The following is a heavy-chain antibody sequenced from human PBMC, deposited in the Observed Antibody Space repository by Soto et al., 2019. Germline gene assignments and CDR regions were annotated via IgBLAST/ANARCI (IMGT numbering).Heavy chain of an antibody. Sequence: ASVKVSCKASGYTFTGYYMHWVRQAPGQGLEWMGWINPNSGGTNYAQKFQGRVTVTRDTSISTAYMELSGLRSDDTAVYYCARLEYRYGGLVDYWGQGTLATVSS. CDR2: INPNSGGT. V-gene: IGHV1-2*02. CDR3: ARLEYRYGGLVDY. CDR1: GYTFTGYY. D-gene: IGHD5-18*01. J-gene: IGHJ4*02.